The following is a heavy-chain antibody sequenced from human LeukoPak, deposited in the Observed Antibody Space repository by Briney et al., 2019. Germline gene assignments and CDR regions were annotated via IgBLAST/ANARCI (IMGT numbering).Heavy chain of an antibody. CDR3: ARAPLRLGELSLHGRRKGFDY. CDR1: GGTFSSYA. D-gene: IGHD3-16*02. V-gene: IGHV1-69*13. J-gene: IGHJ4*02. Sequence: GASVKVSCKASGGTFSSYAISWVRQAPGQGLEWMGGIIPIFGTANYAQKFQGRVTITADESTSTAYMELSSLRSEDTAVYYCARAPLRLGELSLHGRRKGFDYWGQGTLVTVSS. CDR2: IIPIFGTA.